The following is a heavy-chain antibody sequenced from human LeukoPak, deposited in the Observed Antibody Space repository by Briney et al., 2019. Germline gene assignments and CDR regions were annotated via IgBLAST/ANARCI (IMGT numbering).Heavy chain of an antibody. CDR2: IYYSGST. J-gene: IGHJ6*02. V-gene: IGHV4-59*12. Sequence: SSETLSLTCTVSGGSISSFYWSWIRQTPGRGLEWIGEIYYSGSTDYNPSFKSRVAMSVDTSKNQFFLNVTSVTAADTAVYFCARGVYSGCYHYYYRMDVWGQGTTVTVCS. D-gene: IGHD1-26*01. CDR1: GGSISSFY. CDR3: ARGVYSGCYHYYYRMDV.